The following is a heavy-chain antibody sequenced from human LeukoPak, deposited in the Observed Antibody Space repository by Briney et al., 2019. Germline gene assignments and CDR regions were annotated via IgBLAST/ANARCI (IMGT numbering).Heavy chain of an antibody. D-gene: IGHD6-19*01. Sequence: GGSLRLSCAASGFTFSSYSMNWVRRAPGKGLEWVSSISSSSSYIYYADSVKGRFTISRDNAKNSLYLQMNSLRAEDTAVYYCARGKKTPGIAVAGSINWGQGTLVTVSS. V-gene: IGHV3-21*01. CDR3: ARGKKTPGIAVAGSIN. CDR2: ISSSSSYI. CDR1: GFTFSSYS. J-gene: IGHJ4*02.